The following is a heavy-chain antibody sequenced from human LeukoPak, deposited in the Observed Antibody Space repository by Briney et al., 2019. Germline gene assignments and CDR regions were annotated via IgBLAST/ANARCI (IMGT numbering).Heavy chain of an antibody. CDR3: AKDTEDIVVVPAAIPVDY. CDR1: GFTFSSYA. D-gene: IGHD2-2*02. Sequence: GGSLRLSCAASGFTFSSYAMSWVRQAPGKGLEWVSAISGSGGSTYYADSVKGRFTISRDNSKNTLYLQMNSLRAEDTAVYYCAKDTEDIVVVPAAIPVDYWGQGTLVTVSS. CDR2: ISGSGGST. V-gene: IGHV3-23*01. J-gene: IGHJ4*02.